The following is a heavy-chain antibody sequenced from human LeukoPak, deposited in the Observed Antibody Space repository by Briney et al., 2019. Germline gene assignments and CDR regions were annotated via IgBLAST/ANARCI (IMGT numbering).Heavy chain of an antibody. CDR2: INHSGST. CDR1: GGSFSGYY. CDR3: ARVGHLAAAGTYDY. J-gene: IGHJ4*02. Sequence: PSETLSLTCAVYGGSFSGYYWSWIRQPPGKGLEWIGEINHSGSTNYNPSLKSRVTISFDTSKNQFSLKLSSVTAADTAVYYCARVGHLAAAGTYDYWGQGTLVTVSS. V-gene: IGHV4-34*01. D-gene: IGHD6-13*01.